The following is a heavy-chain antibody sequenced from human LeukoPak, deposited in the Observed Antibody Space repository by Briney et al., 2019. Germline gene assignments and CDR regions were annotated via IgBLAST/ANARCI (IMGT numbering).Heavy chain of an antibody. CDR2: INHSGST. CDR3: ARVFPLYCSGGGCYFDY. V-gene: IGHV4-34*01. CDR1: GGSFSGYY. D-gene: IGHD2-15*01. J-gene: IGHJ4*02. Sequence: SETLSLTCAVYGGSFSGYYWSWIRQPPGKGLEWIGEINHSGSTNYNPSLKSRVTISVDTSKNQFSLKLSSVTAADTAVYYCARVFPLYCSGGGCYFDYWGQGTLVTVSS.